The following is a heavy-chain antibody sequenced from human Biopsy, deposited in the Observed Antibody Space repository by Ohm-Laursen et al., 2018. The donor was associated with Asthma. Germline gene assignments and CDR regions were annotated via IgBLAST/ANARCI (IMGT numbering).Heavy chain of an antibody. D-gene: IGHD5/OR15-5a*01. CDR1: EDTFSSYV. CDR2: IMPPFGLT. V-gene: IGHV1-69*17. CDR3: ARDRCSALWAGVSTDNCYFDY. J-gene: IGHJ4*02. Sequence: GSSVKVSCKASEDTFSSYVISWVRQAPGQGLEWMGGIMPPFGLTNYAQRFQDRLTISADKSTRTAYMELRRLRSEDSAVYYCARDRCSALWAGVSTDNCYFDYWGQGTLLTVSS.